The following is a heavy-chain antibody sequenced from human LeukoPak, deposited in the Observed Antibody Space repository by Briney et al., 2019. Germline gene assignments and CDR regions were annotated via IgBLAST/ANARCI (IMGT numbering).Heavy chain of an antibody. J-gene: IGHJ4*02. Sequence: PSETLSLTCTVSGGSISSGDYYWSWIRQPPGKGLEWIGYIYYSGSTNYNPSLKSRVTISVDTSKNQFSLKLSSVTAADTAVYYCARGYSSGWYVDYWGQGTLVTASS. CDR3: ARGYSSGWYVDY. CDR1: GGSISSGDYY. D-gene: IGHD6-19*01. V-gene: IGHV4-61*08. CDR2: IYYSGST.